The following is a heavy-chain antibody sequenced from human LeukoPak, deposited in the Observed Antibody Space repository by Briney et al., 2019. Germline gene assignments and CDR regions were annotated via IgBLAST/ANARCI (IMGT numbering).Heavy chain of an antibody. J-gene: IGHJ4*02. Sequence: PSETLSLTCTVSGGSISSSSYYWGWIRQPPGKGLEWIGRIYYSGSTYYNPSLKSRVTISVDTSKNQFSLRLSSVTAADTAVYYCARSHYSRGWEYFDYWGQGTLVTVSS. V-gene: IGHV4-39*07. CDR3: ARSHYSRGWEYFDY. CDR1: GGSISSSSYY. CDR2: IYYSGST. D-gene: IGHD6-19*01.